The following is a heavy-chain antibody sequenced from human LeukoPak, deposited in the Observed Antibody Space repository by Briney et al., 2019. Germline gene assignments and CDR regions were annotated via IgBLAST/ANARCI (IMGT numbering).Heavy chain of an antibody. CDR3: ARSYRGTYHYLDH. CDR2: IYHSGST. J-gene: IGHJ4*02. Sequence: SETLSLTCAVSGGSVSSGSCSWTWIRQPPGKGLEWIGYIYHSGSTYYNPSLKSRVTISVDTSKNQFSLKLSSVTAADTAVYYCARSYRGTYHYLDHWGQGTLVTVSS. CDR1: GGSVSSGSCS. V-gene: IGHV4-30-2*02. D-gene: IGHD1-26*01.